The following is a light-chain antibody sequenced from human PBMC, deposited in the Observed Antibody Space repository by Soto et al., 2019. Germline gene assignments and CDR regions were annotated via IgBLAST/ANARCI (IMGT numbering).Light chain of an antibody. CDR3: QQYGSSPWT. V-gene: IGKV3-20*01. Sequence: EIVLTQSPGTLSLSPGERATLSCMASQSVSSSYLVWHQQKPGQAPRLLIYAASRRATGIPDRVSGSGSGTDFTLTISRLEPEDFAVSYCQQYGSSPWTFGQGTKVDIK. CDR2: AAS. CDR1: QSVSSSY. J-gene: IGKJ1*01.